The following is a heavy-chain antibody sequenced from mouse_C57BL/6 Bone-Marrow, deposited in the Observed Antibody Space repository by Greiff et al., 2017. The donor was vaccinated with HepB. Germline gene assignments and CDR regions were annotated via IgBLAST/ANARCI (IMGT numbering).Heavy chain of an antibody. V-gene: IGHV5-6*01. Sequence: EVQWVESGGDLVKPGGSLKLSCAASGFTFSSYGMSWVRQTPDKRLEWVATISSGGSYTYYPDSVKGRFTISRDNAKNTLYLQMSSLKSEDTAMYYCARGGFAYWGQGTLVTVSA. J-gene: IGHJ3*01. CDR1: GFTFSSYG. CDR3: ARGGFAY. CDR2: ISSGGSYT.